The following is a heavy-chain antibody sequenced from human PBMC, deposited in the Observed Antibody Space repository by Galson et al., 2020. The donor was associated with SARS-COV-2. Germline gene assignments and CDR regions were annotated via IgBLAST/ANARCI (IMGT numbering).Heavy chain of an antibody. V-gene: IGHV4-31*03. CDR2: IYYSGST. CDR1: GGSISSGGYY. J-gene: IGHJ1*01. Sequence: SETLSLTCTVSGGSISSGGYYWSWIRQHPWKGLEWIGYIYYSGSTYYNPSLKSRVTISVDTSKNQFSLKLSSVTAADTAVYYCARGAGNRVFQPWGQGTLVTVSS. CDR3: ARGAGNRVFQP.